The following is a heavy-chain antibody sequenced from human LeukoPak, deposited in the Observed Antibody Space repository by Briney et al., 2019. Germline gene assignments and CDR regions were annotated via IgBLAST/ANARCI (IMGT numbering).Heavy chain of an antibody. CDR2: IGGRGTST. CDR1: GFTFSSFT. CDR3: AKDKVIAAAGAWFDP. D-gene: IGHD6-13*01. V-gene: IGHV3-23*01. Sequence: GGSLRLSCAASGFTFSSFTMTWVRQAPGKGLEWVSAIGGRGTSTYYADSLEGRFTISRDNSKNTLYLQMNSLRAEDTAVYYCAKDKVIAAAGAWFDPWGQGTLVTVSS. J-gene: IGHJ5*02.